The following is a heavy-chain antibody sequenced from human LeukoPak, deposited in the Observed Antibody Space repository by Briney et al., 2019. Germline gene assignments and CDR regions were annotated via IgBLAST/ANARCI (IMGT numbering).Heavy chain of an antibody. J-gene: IGHJ3*02. CDR2: ISGSGGST. D-gene: IGHD1-1*01. V-gene: IGHV3-23*01. CDR1: GLTFSNYA. CDR3: AKIESDPVQDDAFDI. Sequence: GGSLRLSCAASGLTFSNYAMSWVRQAPGKGLEWVSAISGSGGSTYYADSVKGRFTISRDNSKNTLYLQMNSLRAEDTAVYYCAKIESDPVQDDAFDIWGQGTMVTVSS.